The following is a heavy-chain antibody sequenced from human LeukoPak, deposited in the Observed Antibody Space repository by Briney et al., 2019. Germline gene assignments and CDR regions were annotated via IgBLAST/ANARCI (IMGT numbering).Heavy chain of an antibody. CDR3: AREPYYDSSGYSPDY. CDR2: ISSSSSTI. Sequence: GGSLRLSCAASGFTFSSYSMNWVRQAPGKGLEWVSYISSSSSTIHYADSVKGRFTISRDNAKNSLYLQMNSLRAEDTAVYYCAREPYYDSSGYSPDYWGQGTLVTVSS. J-gene: IGHJ4*02. D-gene: IGHD3-22*01. V-gene: IGHV3-48*01. CDR1: GFTFSSYS.